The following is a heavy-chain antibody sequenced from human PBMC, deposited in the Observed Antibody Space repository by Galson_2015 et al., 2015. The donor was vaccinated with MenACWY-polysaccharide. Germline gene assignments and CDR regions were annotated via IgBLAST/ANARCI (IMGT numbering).Heavy chain of an antibody. Sequence: SVKVSCKASGSTFTNYYIHWVRQAPGQGLEWLGFINPSGGSTSYAQKFQGRVTMTRDTSTGTVYVDLSSLRSEDTAVYYCARNAASGLDYWGHGTLVTVSS. V-gene: IGHV1-46*01. CDR3: ARNAASGLDY. D-gene: IGHD3-10*01. CDR2: INPSGGST. J-gene: IGHJ4*01. CDR1: GSTFTNYY.